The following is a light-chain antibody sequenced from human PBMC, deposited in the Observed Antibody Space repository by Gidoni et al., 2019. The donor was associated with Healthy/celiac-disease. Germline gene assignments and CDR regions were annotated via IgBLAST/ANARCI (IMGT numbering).Light chain of an antibody. CDR1: QSISSY. CDR2: AAS. Sequence: DIQMTQSPSSLSASVGDRVTITCRASQSISSYLNWYQQKPGKAPKLLIYAASSLQSGVPSRFSCSGSGTDFTLTSSSLQPEDFATYYCQQSYSTPPTFGQGTRLEIK. CDR3: QQSYSTPPT. J-gene: IGKJ5*01. V-gene: IGKV1-39*01.